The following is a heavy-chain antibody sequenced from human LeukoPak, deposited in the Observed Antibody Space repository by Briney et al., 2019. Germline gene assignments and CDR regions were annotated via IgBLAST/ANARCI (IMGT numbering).Heavy chain of an antibody. D-gene: IGHD5-18*01. V-gene: IGHV4-30-4*01. CDR1: GGSISSGDYY. J-gene: IGHJ4*02. Sequence: SSETLSLTCTVSGGSISSGDYYWSWLRQPPGKGLEWIGYIYYSGSTYYNPSLKSRVTISVDTSKNQFSLKLSSVTAADTAVYYCARGGYSYGYGYWGQGTLVTVSS. CDR2: IYYSGST. CDR3: ARGGYSYGYGY.